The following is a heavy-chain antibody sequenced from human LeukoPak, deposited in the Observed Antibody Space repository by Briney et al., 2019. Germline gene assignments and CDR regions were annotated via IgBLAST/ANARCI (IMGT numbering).Heavy chain of an antibody. CDR3: AREGYSGYALRYMDV. J-gene: IGHJ6*03. CDR2: IYYSGST. Sequence: PSETLSLTCTVSGGSISSYYWSWIRQPPGKGLEWIGYIYYSGSTNYNPSLKSRVTISVDASKNQFSLKLSSVTAADTAVYYCAREGYSGYALRYMDVWGKGTTVTVSS. D-gene: IGHD5-12*01. CDR1: GGSISSYY. V-gene: IGHV4-59*01.